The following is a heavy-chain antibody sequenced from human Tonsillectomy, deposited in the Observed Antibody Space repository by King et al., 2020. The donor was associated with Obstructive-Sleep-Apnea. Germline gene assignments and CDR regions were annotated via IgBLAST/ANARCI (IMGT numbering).Heavy chain of an antibody. J-gene: IGHJ4*02. D-gene: IGHD4-17*01. CDR1: GYTFTSYY. Sequence: VQLVESGAEVKKPGASVKVSCKASGYTFTSYYIQWVRQAPGQGLEWMGMINPSGGSTDHAQKFRDRVTMTRDTSTSTVYVELNSLRSEDTAVYYCATGRNTMTNYWGQGTLVTVSS. CDR3: ATGRNTMTNY. CDR2: INPSGGST. V-gene: IGHV1-46*01.